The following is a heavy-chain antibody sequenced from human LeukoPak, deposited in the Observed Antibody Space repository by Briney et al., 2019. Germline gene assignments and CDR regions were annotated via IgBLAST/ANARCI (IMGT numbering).Heavy chain of an antibody. D-gene: IGHD6-6*01. CDR3: ARDGVEAARRDYYYYYYMDV. J-gene: IGHJ6*03. Sequence: GASVKVSCKASGYTFTSYYIHWVRQAPGQGLEWMGIINPSGGSTSYAQKFQGRVTMTRDMSTSTVYMELSSLRSEDTAVYYCARDGVEAARRDYYYYYYMDVWGKGTTVTVSS. CDR1: GYTFTSYY. CDR2: INPSGGST. V-gene: IGHV1-46*01.